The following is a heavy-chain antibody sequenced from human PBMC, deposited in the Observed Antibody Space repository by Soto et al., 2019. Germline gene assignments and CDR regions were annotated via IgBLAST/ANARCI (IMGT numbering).Heavy chain of an antibody. Sequence: EVQLLESGGGLVQPGGSLRLSCAASGFTFSSYAMSWVRQAPGKGLEWVSAISGSGGSTYYADSVKGRFTISRDNSKNTLCLQMNSLRAEDTAVYYCAPVAAKGRRPFDYWGQGTLVTVSS. D-gene: IGHD2-15*01. J-gene: IGHJ4*02. CDR1: GFTFSSYA. CDR2: ISGSGGST. V-gene: IGHV3-23*01. CDR3: APVAAKGRRPFDY.